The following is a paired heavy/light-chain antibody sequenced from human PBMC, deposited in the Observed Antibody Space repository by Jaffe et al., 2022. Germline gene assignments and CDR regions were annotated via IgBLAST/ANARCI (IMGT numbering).Heavy chain of an antibody. D-gene: IGHD6-13*01. CDR1: GYTFTDYY. CDR2: INPDSGDT. V-gene: IGHV1-2*06. J-gene: IGHJ3*02. Sequence: QVQLVQSGAEVKKPGASVRVSCKASGYTFTDYYMHWVRQAPGQGLEWMGRINPDSGDTHYAQKFQGRVTMTRDTSISTAYMALSGLRSDDTAVYYCARSLAVVGMGDAFDIWGQGTMVTVSS. CDR3: ARSLAVVGMGDAFDI.
Light chain of an antibody. CDR1: SSDVGSYNL. J-gene: IGLJ1*01. CDR3: CSYAGSNNYV. V-gene: IGLV2-23*01. Sequence: QSALTQPASVSGSPGQSITISCTGTSSDVGSYNLVSWYQQHPGKAPKLMIYEGSKRPSGVSNRFSGSKSDNTASLTISGLQAEDEADYYCCSYAGSNNYVFGSGTKVTVL. CDR2: EGS.